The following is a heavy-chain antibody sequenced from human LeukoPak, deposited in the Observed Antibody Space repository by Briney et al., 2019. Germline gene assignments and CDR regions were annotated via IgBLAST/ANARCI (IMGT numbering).Heavy chain of an antibody. V-gene: IGHV3-30-3*01. Sequence: PGGSLRLSCAASGFTFSSYAMHWVRQAPGKGLEWVAVISYDGSNKYYADSVKGRFTISRDNSKNTLYLQMNSLRAEDTAVYYCARDGGDGYNSAWDYWGQGTLVTVSS. CDR1: GFTFSSYA. CDR3: ARDGGDGYNSAWDY. CDR2: ISYDGSNK. D-gene: IGHD5-24*01. J-gene: IGHJ4*02.